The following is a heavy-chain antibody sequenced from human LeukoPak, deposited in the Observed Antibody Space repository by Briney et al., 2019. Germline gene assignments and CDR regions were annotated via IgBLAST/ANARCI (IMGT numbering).Heavy chain of an antibody. CDR3: VKGGNSNWYNWFDP. J-gene: IGHJ5*02. V-gene: IGHV3-64D*09. CDR1: GFTFSTYA. D-gene: IGHD6-13*01. CDR2: ISSNGGNT. Sequence: GGSLRLSCSASGFTFSTYAMHWVRQAPGKGLEYVTAISSNGGNTAYTDSVKGRFTISRDNSKNTLFLLISSLRPEDTAVYYCVKGGNSNWYNWFDPWGQEPWSPSPQ.